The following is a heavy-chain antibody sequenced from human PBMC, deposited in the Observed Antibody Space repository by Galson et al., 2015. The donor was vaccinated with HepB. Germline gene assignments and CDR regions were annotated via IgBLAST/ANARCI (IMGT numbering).Heavy chain of an antibody. D-gene: IGHD1-20*01. CDR2: IWYDEDNK. CDR3: ARDRDNWNYFGY. V-gene: IGHV3-33*01. CDR1: RFALSSYG. Sequence: SLRLSCAASRFALSSYGMHWVRQAPGKGLEWVAVIWYDEDNKYYADSVKGRFGISRDKSKNTVYLQMNSLRVGDTAVYYCARDRDNWNYFGYWGQGTLVTVSS. J-gene: IGHJ4*02.